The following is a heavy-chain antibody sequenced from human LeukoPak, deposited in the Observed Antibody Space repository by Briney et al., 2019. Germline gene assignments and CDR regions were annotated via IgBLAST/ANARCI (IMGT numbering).Heavy chain of an antibody. CDR3: ASRAGKPGNTPWCFDY. CDR2: IRQDGSET. D-gene: IGHD1-7*01. Sequence: GGSLRLSCAASGFTFTNNWMTWFRQAPGKGPEWVANIRQDGSETNYVDSVRGRFTIARDNTKNSLYLQMTSLRGEDTAVYYCASRAGKPGNTPWCFDYWGQGALVTVSS. J-gene: IGHJ4*02. V-gene: IGHV3-7*01. CDR1: GFTFTNNW.